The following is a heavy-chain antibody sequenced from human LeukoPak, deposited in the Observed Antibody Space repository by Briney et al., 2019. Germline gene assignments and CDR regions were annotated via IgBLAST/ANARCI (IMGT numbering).Heavy chain of an antibody. V-gene: IGHV3-23*01. CDR2: ISGSGGST. J-gene: IGHJ6*02. Sequence: GGSLRLSCAASGFTFSSYAMSWVRQAPGKGLEWVSAISGSGGSTYYADSVKGRFTISRDNSKNTLYLQMNSLRAEDTAVYYCARDCSSSGWYFTYYYYYGMDVWGQGTTVTVSS. CDR3: ARDCSSSGWYFTYYYYYGMDV. CDR1: GFTFSSYA. D-gene: IGHD6-19*01.